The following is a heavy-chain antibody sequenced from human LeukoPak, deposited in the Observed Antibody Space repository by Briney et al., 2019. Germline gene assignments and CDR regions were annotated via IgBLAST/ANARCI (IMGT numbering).Heavy chain of an antibody. Sequence: ASVKVSCKASGYTFTIYYMHWVRQAPGQGLEWMGIIDPSGGSTSYAQKSQGRVTMTRDTSTSTVYMELSSLTSEDTAVYYCAKSKGRMDVWGQGTTVTVSS. V-gene: IGHV1-46*01. CDR1: GYTFTIYY. CDR2: IDPSGGST. J-gene: IGHJ6*02. CDR3: AKSKGRMDV.